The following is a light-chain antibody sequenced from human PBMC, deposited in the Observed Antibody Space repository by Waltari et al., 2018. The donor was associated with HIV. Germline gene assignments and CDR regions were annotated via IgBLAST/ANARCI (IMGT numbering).Light chain of an antibody. CDR3: CSYAGSDTLV. J-gene: IGLJ3*02. CDR1: RSNVGTYNL. Sequence: HSALTQPASVSGSPGQSLTISCTGTRSNVGTYNLVSWYQQHPGKAPKLLIYEVKRRPSGLSDRFSGSKSGNTASLTVSGLQAEDEAIYYCCSYAGSDTLVFGGGTSLTIL. CDR2: EVK. V-gene: IGLV2-23*02.